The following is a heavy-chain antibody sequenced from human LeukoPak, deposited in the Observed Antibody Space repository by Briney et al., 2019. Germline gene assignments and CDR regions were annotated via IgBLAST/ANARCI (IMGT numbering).Heavy chain of an antibody. CDR2: INHSGRT. V-gene: IGHV4-34*01. J-gene: IGHJ5*02. CDR3: ARSPLTGNYGDWFDP. CDR1: GGSFSAYY. Sequence: SETLSLTCGVSGGSFSAYYWSWIRQPPGKGLELIGEINHSGRTNYNPSPKSRVTISVDTSKNQFSLNLSSVTAADTAVYYCARSPLTGNYGDWFDPWGQGTLVIVSS. D-gene: IGHD3-9*01.